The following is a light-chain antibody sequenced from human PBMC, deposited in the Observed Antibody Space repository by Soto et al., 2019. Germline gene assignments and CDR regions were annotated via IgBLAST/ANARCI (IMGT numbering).Light chain of an antibody. CDR3: QQYYSSWT. CDR2: AAS. CDR1: QGISHW. J-gene: IGKJ1*01. V-gene: IGKV1D-12*01. Sequence: DIQLTQSPSSVSASVGERVTITCRASQGISHWVAWYQHKPGEAPKLLIHAASTLQRGVPSRFSGSGSGTEFTLTISSLQPDDFGTYYCQQYYSSWTFGQGTKVEIK.